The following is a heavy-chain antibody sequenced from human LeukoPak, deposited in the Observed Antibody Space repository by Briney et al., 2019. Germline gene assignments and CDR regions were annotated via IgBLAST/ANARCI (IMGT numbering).Heavy chain of an antibody. V-gene: IGHV4-61*01. CDR2: IYYSGST. CDR1: GGSIRSSYYY. J-gene: IGHJ4*02. CDR3: ARDMSSGFDY. D-gene: IGHD6-19*01. Sequence: SETLSLTCTVSGGSIRSSYYYWSWIRQPPGKGLEWIGYIYYSGSTNYNPSLKSRVTISVDTSKNQFSLKLSSVTAADTAVYYCARDMSSGFDYRGQGTLVTVSS.